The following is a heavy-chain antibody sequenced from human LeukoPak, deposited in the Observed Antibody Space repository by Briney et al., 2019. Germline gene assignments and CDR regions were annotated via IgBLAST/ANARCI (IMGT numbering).Heavy chain of an antibody. CDR2: ISGSGGST. CDR1: GFTVSNNY. CDR3: AKDRPIVVVTAMLDY. V-gene: IGHV3-23*01. Sequence: GGSLRLSCAAFGFTVSNNYMSWVRQAPGKGLEWVSAISGSGGSTYYADSVKGRFTISRDNSKNTLYLQMNSLRAEDTAVYYCAKDRPIVVVTAMLDYWGQGTLVTVSS. J-gene: IGHJ4*02. D-gene: IGHD2-21*02.